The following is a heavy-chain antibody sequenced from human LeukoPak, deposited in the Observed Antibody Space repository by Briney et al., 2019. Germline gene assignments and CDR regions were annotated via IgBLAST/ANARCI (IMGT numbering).Heavy chain of an antibody. CDR1: GFTFSSYS. J-gene: IGHJ6*03. CDR3: ARVVDCSSTSCYTYYYYYYMDV. CDR2: ISSSSSTI. V-gene: IGHV3-48*01. Sequence: GRSLRLSCAASGFTFSSYSMNWVRQAPGKGLEWVSYISSSSSTIYYADSVKGRFTISRDNAKNSLYLQMNSLRAEDTAVYYCARVVDCSSTSCYTYYYYYYMDVWGKGTTVTVSS. D-gene: IGHD2-2*02.